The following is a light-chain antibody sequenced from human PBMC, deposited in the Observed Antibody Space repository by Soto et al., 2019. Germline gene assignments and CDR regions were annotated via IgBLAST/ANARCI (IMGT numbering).Light chain of an antibody. V-gene: IGLV1-51*01. CDR2: DNN. CDR3: GAWDSSLSAGEVV. J-gene: IGLJ2*01. CDR1: SSNIASNY. Sequence: QSVLTQPPSVSAAPGQKVTISCSGSSSNIASNYVSWYQRLPGTAPKLLIYDNNKRPSGIPDRFSGSKSGTSATLGITGLQTGDEADYYCGAWDSSLSAGEVVFGGGTKLTVL.